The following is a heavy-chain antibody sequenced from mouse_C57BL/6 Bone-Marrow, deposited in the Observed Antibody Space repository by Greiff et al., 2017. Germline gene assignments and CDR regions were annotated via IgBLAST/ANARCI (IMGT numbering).Heavy chain of an antibody. V-gene: IGHV1-59*01. D-gene: IGHD1-1*01. CDR2: IDPSDSYT. CDR3: ARPYGSSLWGYFDV. J-gene: IGHJ1*03. Sequence: QVQLQQPGAELVRPGTSVKLSCKASGYTFTSYWMHWVKQRPGQGLEWIGVIDPSDSYTNYNQKFKGKATLTVDTSSSTAYMQLSSLTSEDSAVYYCARPYGSSLWGYFDVWGTGTTVTVSS. CDR1: GYTFTSYW.